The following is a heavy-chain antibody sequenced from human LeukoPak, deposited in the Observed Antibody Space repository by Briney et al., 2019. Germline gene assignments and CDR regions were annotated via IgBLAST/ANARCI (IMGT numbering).Heavy chain of an antibody. CDR3: ATGPDIVVVPAAADY. CDR2: IYSGGST. J-gene: IGHJ4*02. V-gene: IGHV3-53*01. Sequence: GGSLRLSCAASGFTVSSNYMSWVRQAPGKGLEWVSVIYSGGSTYYADSVKGRFTISRDNSKNTLYLQMNSLRAEDTAVYYCATGPDIVVVPAAADYWGQGTLVTVSS. CDR1: GFTVSSNY. D-gene: IGHD2-2*01.